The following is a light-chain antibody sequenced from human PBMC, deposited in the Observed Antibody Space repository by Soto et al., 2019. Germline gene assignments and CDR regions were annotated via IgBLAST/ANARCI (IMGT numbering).Light chain of an antibody. CDR2: DVS. CDR1: SSDVGGYNY. V-gene: IGLV2-14*01. CDR3: SSYTSSSSDYV. Sequence: QSALTQPASVSGSPGQSITISCTGTSSDVGGYNYVSWYQQHPGQAPKLMIYDVSNRPSGVSNRFSGSKSGNTASLTISGLQAEDDDDYYCSSYTSSSSDYVFGTGTKLTVL. J-gene: IGLJ1*01.